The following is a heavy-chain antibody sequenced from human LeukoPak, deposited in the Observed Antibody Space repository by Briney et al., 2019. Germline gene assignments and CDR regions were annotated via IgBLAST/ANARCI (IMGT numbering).Heavy chain of an antibody. D-gene: IGHD4-23*01. J-gene: IGHJ4*02. CDR1: GVSSSSYA. V-gene: IGHV3-23*01. CDR3: AKRSGGNSGAYYFDY. Sequence: GGSLGPSRATSGVSSSSYAMSRVRPAPGVGPWRVSAISGSGGSTYYADSVKGRFTISRDNSKNTLYLQMNSLRAEDTAVYYCAKRSGGNSGAYYFDYWAQGTLVTVSS. CDR2: ISGSGGST.